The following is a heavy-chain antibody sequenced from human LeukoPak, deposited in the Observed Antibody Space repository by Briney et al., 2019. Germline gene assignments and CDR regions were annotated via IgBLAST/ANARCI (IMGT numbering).Heavy chain of an antibody. CDR1: GGSISSSSYY. D-gene: IGHD5-18*01. J-gene: IGHJ4*02. CDR3: ARAQSRGYTYGPFDY. CDR2: IYYSGST. Sequence: SETLSLTCNVSGGSISSSSYYGGWIRQPPGKGLEWIGSIYYSGSTYYNPSLKSRVTISVDTSNNQFSLKLTSVTAADTAVYYCARAQSRGYTYGPFDYWGQGTLVTVSS. V-gene: IGHV4-39*07.